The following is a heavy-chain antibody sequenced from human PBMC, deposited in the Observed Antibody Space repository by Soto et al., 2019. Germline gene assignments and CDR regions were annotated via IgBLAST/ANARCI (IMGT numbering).Heavy chain of an antibody. CDR1: GFTFSSYA. D-gene: IGHD3-10*01. CDR3: AKDQIGTRKFDY. CDR2: ISGSGGSK. V-gene: IGHV3-23*01. J-gene: IGHJ4*02. Sequence: MRLSCAASGFTFSSYAMSWVRQAPGKGLEWVSAISGSGGSKYYADSVKGRFTISRDTSKNTLYLQMNSLRAEDTAVYDCAKDQIGTRKFDYWGQGTMVTVSS.